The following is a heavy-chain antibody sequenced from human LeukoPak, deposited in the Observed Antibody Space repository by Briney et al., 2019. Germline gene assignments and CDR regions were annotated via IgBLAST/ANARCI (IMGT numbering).Heavy chain of an antibody. CDR2: ISAYNGNT. Sequence: GASVKVSCKASGYTSTSYGISRVRQAPGQGLEWMGWISAYNGNTNYAQKLQGRVTMTTDTSTSTAYMELRSLRSDDTAVYYCARGTPGYYGSSGYYYLPFDYWGQGTLVTVSS. V-gene: IGHV1-18*01. D-gene: IGHD3-22*01. CDR3: ARGTPGYYGSSGYYYLPFDY. J-gene: IGHJ4*02. CDR1: GYTSTSYG.